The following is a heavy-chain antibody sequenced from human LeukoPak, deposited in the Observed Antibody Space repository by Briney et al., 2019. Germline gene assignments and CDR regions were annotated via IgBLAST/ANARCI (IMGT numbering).Heavy chain of an antibody. Sequence: ASVKVSCKASGGTFSSYDINWVRQATGQGLEWMGWMNPNSGNTGYVQKFQGRVTMTRNTSISTAYMELSRLRSGDTAVYYCARGNDGWSQSHYYYYYGMDVWGQGTTVTVSS. CDR2: MNPNSGNT. D-gene: IGHD3-3*01. CDR3: ARGNDGWSQSHYYYYYGMDV. J-gene: IGHJ6*02. CDR1: GGTFSSYD. V-gene: IGHV1-8*02.